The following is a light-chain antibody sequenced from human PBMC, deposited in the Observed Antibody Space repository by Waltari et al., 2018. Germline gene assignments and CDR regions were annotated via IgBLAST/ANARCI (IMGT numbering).Light chain of an antibody. V-gene: IGKV1-9*01. CDR1: QGISSY. CDR3: QQRNSYPIT. CDR2: TAS. J-gene: IGKJ5*01. Sequence: DIQLTQSPSFLSASEGDRVTITCRSSQGISSYLAWYQQKAGKAPKLLIHTASTLQGGVPSRFSGSGSGTDFTLTISSLQPEDFATYYCQQRNSYPITFGQGTRLEIK.